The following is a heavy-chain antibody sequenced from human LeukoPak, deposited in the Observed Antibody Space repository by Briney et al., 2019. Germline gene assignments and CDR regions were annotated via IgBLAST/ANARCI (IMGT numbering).Heavy chain of an antibody. Sequence: PGGSLRLSCAASGFTFSDHYMDWVRQAPGKGLEWVGRSRNKATSYTTEYAASVKGRFTISRHDSMNSLYLQMNSLKTEDTAVYYCARAEITGPISFDFWGQGTLVTVSS. CDR2: SRNKATSYTT. J-gene: IGHJ4*02. V-gene: IGHV3-72*01. CDR3: ARAEITGPISFDF. CDR1: GFTFSDHY. D-gene: IGHD1-1*01.